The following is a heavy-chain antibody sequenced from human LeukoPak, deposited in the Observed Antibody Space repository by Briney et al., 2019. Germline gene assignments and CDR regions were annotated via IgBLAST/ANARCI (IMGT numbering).Heavy chain of an antibody. CDR2: IWYDGSNK. V-gene: IGHV3-33*01. CDR1: GXTFSSYG. Sequence: GGSLRLSCVGSGXTFSSYGMHWVRQAPGKGLEWVAVIWYDGSNKYYADFVKGRFTISRDNSKNTLYLQMISLRAEDTAVYYCARAQDYDSSGYVDGFDIWGQGTMVTVSS. CDR3: ARAQDYDSSGYVDGFDI. D-gene: IGHD3-22*01. J-gene: IGHJ3*02.